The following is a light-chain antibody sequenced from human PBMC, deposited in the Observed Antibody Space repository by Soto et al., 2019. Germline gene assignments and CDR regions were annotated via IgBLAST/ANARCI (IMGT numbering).Light chain of an antibody. CDR3: QSYDSSLSGYV. V-gene: IGLV1-40*01. CDR2: ENN. J-gene: IGLJ1*01. CDR1: SSNIGAGYE. Sequence: QLVLTQPPSVSEAPGQRDTISCTGSSSNIGAGYEAHWYQQVPGTAPKLLIYENNNRPSGVPDRFSGSKSGTSASLAITGLQAEDEAEYYCQSYDSSLSGYVFGTGTKLTVL.